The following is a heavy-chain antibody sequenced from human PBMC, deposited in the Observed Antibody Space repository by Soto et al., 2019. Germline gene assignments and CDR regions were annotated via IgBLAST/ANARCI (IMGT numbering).Heavy chain of an antibody. Sequence: QVQLVESGGGMVQPGRSLRLSCAASGFTFSSYGMHWVRQAPGKGLEWVAVIWYDGSNKYYADSVKGRFTISRDNSKNTLYLQMNSLRAEDTAVYYCARDTGVAVAGDFDYWGQGTLVTVSS. CDR3: ARDTGVAVAGDFDY. CDR1: GFTFSSYG. CDR2: IWYDGSNK. V-gene: IGHV3-33*01. J-gene: IGHJ4*02. D-gene: IGHD6-19*01.